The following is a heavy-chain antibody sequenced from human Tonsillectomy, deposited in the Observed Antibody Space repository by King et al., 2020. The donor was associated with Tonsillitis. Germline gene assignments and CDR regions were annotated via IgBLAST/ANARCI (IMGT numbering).Heavy chain of an antibody. CDR2: ISAFNGNT. D-gene: IGHD4-17*01. J-gene: IGHJ5*01. CDR3: ASEYYGDSGLIDS. V-gene: IGHV1-18*01. Sequence: HVQLVESGAEVKKPGASVKVSCKASGYIFPSYGISWVRQAPGQGLEWMGWISAFNGNTNYAQKLQGRVTMTTDTSTSTAYMELRSLRSDDTAVYYCASEYYGDSGLIDSSGQPTLLTVPS. CDR1: GYIFPSYG.